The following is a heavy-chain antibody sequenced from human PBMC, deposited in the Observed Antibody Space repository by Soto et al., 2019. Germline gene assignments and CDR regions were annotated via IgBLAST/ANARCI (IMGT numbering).Heavy chain of an antibody. CDR3: AKVPMTTVVTPGLFDY. CDR1: GFTFSSYA. Sequence: XGSLILSCAASGFTFSSYAMSWVRQAPGKGLEWVSAISGSGGSTYYADSVKGRFTISRDNSKNTLYLQMNSLRAEDTAVYYCAKVPMTTVVTPGLFDYWGQGTLVTVSS. J-gene: IGHJ4*02. V-gene: IGHV3-23*01. CDR2: ISGSGGST. D-gene: IGHD4-17*01.